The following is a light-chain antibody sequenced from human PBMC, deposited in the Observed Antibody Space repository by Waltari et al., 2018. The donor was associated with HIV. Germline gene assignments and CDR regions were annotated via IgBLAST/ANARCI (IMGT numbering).Light chain of an antibody. Sequence: EIVLTQSPGTLSQSPGERATLPCRASQSGSSNYLAWYQQKPGQAPRLLIYAASSRATGIPDRFSGSGSGTDFTLTISRLEPEDFAVYYCQQYGTSPYTFGQGTNLEIK. CDR3: QQYGTSPYT. J-gene: IGKJ2*01. CDR2: AAS. CDR1: QSGSSNY. V-gene: IGKV3-20*01.